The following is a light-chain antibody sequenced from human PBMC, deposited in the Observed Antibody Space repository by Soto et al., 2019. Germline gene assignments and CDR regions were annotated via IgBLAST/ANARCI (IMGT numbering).Light chain of an antibody. CDR1: QSTSSY. CDR2: ASS. Sequence: IQMTQSPSSLSISVGDRVTITCRASQSTSSYLNWYQQKPGKVPKLQIYASSNLQSGAPSRFSGRGSGTDFTLTISSPQPEDFAAYYCQQSYITPYTFGRGTKLDI. V-gene: IGKV1-39*01. CDR3: QQSYITPYT. J-gene: IGKJ2*01.